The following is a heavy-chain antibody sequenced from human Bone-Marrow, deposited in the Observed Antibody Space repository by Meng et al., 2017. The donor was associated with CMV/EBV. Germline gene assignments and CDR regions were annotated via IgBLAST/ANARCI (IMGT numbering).Heavy chain of an antibody. CDR2: ISSNGGST. CDR1: GFTFSSYA. Sequence: GESLKISCAASGFTFSSYAMYWVRQAPGKGLEYVSPISSNGGSTHYADSVKGRFPASRDNPKNTLYLQVGSLRDEDMAVYYCARDRWDTATFPGVAHWGQGTLVTVSS. J-gene: IGHJ5*02. D-gene: IGHD5-18*01. CDR3: ARDRWDTATFPGVAH. V-gene: IGHV3-64*02.